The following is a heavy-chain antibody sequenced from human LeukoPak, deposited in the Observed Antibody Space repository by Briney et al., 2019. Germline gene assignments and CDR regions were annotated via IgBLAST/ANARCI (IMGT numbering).Heavy chain of an antibody. CDR2: TSSDLNVK. Sequence: RAGGSLRLSCAASGFTFRNYVIHWVRQAPGKGLEWVAVTSSDLNVKLYADSVKGRFTISRDNSKNSLLLEMNGLRVEDTAMYYCARGAIIAAPGDYYYGADVWGQGTAVTVSS. J-gene: IGHJ6*02. D-gene: IGHD2-15*01. CDR1: GFTFRNYV. V-gene: IGHV3-30-3*01. CDR3: ARGAIIAAPGDYYYGADV.